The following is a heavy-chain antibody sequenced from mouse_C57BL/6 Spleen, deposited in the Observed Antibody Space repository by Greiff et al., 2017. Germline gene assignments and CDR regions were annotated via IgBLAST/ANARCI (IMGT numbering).Heavy chain of an antibody. V-gene: IGHV1-80*01. J-gene: IGHJ3*01. CDR1: GYAFSSYW. CDR3: ARSDYLAWFAY. CDR2: IYPGDGDT. D-gene: IGHD2-4*01. Sequence: QVQLKQSGAELVKPGASVKISCKASGYAFSSYWMNWVKQRPGKGLEWIGQIYPGDGDTNYNGKFKGKATLTADKSSSTAYMQRSSLTSEDSAVYFCARSDYLAWFAYWGQGTLVTVSA.